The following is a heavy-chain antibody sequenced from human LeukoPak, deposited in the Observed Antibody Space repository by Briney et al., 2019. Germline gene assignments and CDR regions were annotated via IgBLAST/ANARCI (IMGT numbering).Heavy chain of an antibody. V-gene: IGHV3-43*01. J-gene: IGHJ4*02. CDR2: ISWNGGST. CDR1: GFTLDDYT. CDR3: AREGSSSGFFDY. Sequence: GGSLRLSCAASGFTLDDYTFHWVRQAPGKGLEWVSLISWNGGSTFYGDSVRGRFTISRDNSKNSLYLQMNSMRTEDTALYFCAREGSSSGFFDYWGQGTLVTVSS. D-gene: IGHD6-19*01.